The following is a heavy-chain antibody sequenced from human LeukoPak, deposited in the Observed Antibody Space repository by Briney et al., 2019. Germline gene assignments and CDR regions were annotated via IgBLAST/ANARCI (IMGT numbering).Heavy chain of an antibody. J-gene: IGHJ3*02. CDR2: IYHSGST. CDR3: ATRANIVVVVAATEGAFDI. CDR1: GYSISSGYY. V-gene: IGHV4-38-2*02. Sequence: PSETLPLTCTVSGYSISSGYYWGWIRQPPGKGLEGIGSIYHSGSTYYNQSLKSRVTISVDTSKNQFYLKLSSVTAADTAVYYCATRANIVVVVAATEGAFDIWGQGTMVTVSS. D-gene: IGHD2-15*01.